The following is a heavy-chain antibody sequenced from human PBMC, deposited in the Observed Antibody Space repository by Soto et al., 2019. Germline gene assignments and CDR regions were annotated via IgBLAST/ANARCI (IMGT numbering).Heavy chain of an antibody. CDR1: GYDFTTYG. CDR3: ARGRYGDY. V-gene: IGHV1-18*01. CDR2: ISAHNGNT. Sequence: QVHLVQSGAEVKKPGASVKVSCKGSGYDFTTYGITWVRQAPGQGLEWMAWISAHNGNTDYAQKLQGRDTVTRNTSTSTAYMELRSLRSDDTAVSYCARGRYGDYWGQGALVTVSS. D-gene: IGHD1-1*01. J-gene: IGHJ4*02.